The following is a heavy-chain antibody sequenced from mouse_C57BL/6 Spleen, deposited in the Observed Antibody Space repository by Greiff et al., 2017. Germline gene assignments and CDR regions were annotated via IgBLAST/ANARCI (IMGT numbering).Heavy chain of an antibody. CDR1: GFTFSSYA. CDR2: ISDGGSYT. CDR3: AREPPFAY. V-gene: IGHV5-4*01. Sequence: EVQLVESGGGLVKPGGSLKLSCAASGFTFSSYAMSWVRQTPEKRLEWVATISDGGSYTYYPDNVKGRFTISRDNAKNNLYLQRSHLKSEDTAMYYCAREPPFAYWGQGTLVTVSA. J-gene: IGHJ3*01.